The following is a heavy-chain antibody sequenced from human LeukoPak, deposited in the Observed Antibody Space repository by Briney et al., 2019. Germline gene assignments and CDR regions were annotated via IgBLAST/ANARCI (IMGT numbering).Heavy chain of an antibody. CDR1: GGSVSSDSYY. D-gene: IGHD1-26*01. J-gene: IGHJ4*02. V-gene: IGHV4-61*01. Sequence: SEPLSLTCTVSGGSVSSDSYYWSWIRQPPGKGLEWIGSIFYSGSTNYNPSLKSRVTISVDTSKNQFSLKLSSVTAADTAVYYCARDVRTRSGSYYFLDYWGQGTLVTVSS. CDR2: IFYSGST. CDR3: ARDVRTRSGSYYFLDY.